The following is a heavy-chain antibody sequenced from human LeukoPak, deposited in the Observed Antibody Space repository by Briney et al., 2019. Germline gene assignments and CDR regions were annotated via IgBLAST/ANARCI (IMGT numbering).Heavy chain of an antibody. CDR2: ISSSSTTV. CDR1: GFTFSSYS. Sequence: PGGSLRLSCAASGFTFSSYSMNWVRQAPGRGLEWVSHISSSSTTVYYADSVKGRFTISRDIAKNSLSLQMNSLRAEDTAVYYCARVGGAILLVGEDGMDVWGQGTTVTVSS. D-gene: IGHD2-15*01. CDR3: ARVGGAILLVGEDGMDV. J-gene: IGHJ6*02. V-gene: IGHV3-48*04.